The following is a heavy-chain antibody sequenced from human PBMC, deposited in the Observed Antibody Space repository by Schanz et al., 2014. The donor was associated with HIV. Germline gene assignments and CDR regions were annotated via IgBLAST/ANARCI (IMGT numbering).Heavy chain of an antibody. J-gene: IGHJ4*02. D-gene: IGHD4-17*01. CDR1: GGSFSGYY. V-gene: IGHV4-34*01. Sequence: QVQLQQWGAGLLKPSETLSLTCAVYGGSFSGYYWSWIRQPPGKGLEWIGEINHSGNTNYNPSLKSRVTISVDTSKNQFSLKMTSVTAADTALYYCASALIIATGELFESWGQGTLVTVSS. CDR3: ASALIIATGELFES. CDR2: INHSGNT.